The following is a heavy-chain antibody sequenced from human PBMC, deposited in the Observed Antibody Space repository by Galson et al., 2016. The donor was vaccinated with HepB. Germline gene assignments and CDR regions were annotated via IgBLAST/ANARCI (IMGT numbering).Heavy chain of an antibody. CDR3: ARAHWNNRIDY. D-gene: IGHD1/OR15-1a*01. V-gene: IGHV4-4*07. Sequence: ETLSLTCTVPGGSMSPYYWSWIRQPAGKGLEWIGRIYAGESTRYNPSPKSQVTMSVDTSKNQVSLNLSSVTAADPAVYYCARAHWNNRIDYWGQGTLVTVSS. CDR2: IYAGEST. J-gene: IGHJ4*02. CDR1: GGSMSPYY.